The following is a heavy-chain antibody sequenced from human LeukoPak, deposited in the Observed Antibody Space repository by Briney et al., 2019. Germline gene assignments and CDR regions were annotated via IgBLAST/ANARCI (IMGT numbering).Heavy chain of an antibody. V-gene: IGHV1-18*01. D-gene: IGHD1-26*01. Sequence: ASVKVSCKASGYTVTSYGIRWVRQAPGQGLEGMGWISAYNGNTNYAQKLQGRITITTDTSTRTAYMELRSLRSDDTAVYYCARVGRVGATRWFDPWGQGTLVSVSS. CDR3: ARVGRVGATRWFDP. CDR1: GYTVTSYG. J-gene: IGHJ5*02. CDR2: ISAYNGNT.